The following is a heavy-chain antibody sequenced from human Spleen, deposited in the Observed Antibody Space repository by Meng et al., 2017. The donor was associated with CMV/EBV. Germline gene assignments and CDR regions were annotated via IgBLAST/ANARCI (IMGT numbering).Heavy chain of an antibody. CDR1: GFNSYGYW. J-gene: IGHJ6*02. D-gene: IGHD5-18*01. Sequence: GGSLRLSCAASGFNSYGYWMTWVRQAPGKGLEWVANINQDGSEKYYVESVKGRFTISRDNAQSSLYLQMNSLRVEDTATYFCARELGGYSHGENSGYHYFGLDVWGQGTTVTVSS. CDR2: INQDGSEK. CDR3: ARELGGYSHGENSGYHYFGLDV. V-gene: IGHV3-7*01.